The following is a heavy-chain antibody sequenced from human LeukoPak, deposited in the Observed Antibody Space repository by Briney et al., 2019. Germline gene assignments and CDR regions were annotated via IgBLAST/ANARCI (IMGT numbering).Heavy chain of an antibody. CDR3: ARAGDIVATMNYFDY. CDR1: GFTLSSYE. V-gene: IGHV3-21*01. CDR2: ISSSSSYI. J-gene: IGHJ4*02. Sequence: GGSLRLSCAASGFTLSSYEMNWVRQAPGKGLEWVSSISSSSSYIYYADSVKGRFTISRDNAKNSLYLQMNSLRAEDTAVYYCARAGDIVATMNYFDYWGQGTLVTVSS. D-gene: IGHD5-12*01.